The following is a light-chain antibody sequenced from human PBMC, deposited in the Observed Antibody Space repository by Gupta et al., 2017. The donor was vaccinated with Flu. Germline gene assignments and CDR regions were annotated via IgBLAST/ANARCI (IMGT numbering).Light chain of an antibody. CDR3: MRYVPPRRT. J-gene: IGKJ1*01. V-gene: IGKV2-28*01. CDR2: LCS. Sequence: DTVMTQSPLSLPVTPVEPASISCRSSQSLLHSNRYNYLDWYLQTPGQSPQLLIYLCSIRASGVPGRFSSSGSGTDFTLKISMLEAEDVRVYSCMRYVPPRRTFGQGTKVEIK. CDR1: QSLLHSNRYNY.